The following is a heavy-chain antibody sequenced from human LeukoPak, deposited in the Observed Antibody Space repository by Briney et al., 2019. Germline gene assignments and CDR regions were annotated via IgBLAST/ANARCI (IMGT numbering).Heavy chain of an antibody. D-gene: IGHD6-19*01. Sequence: GSLRLSCAASGFTFSSYWMSWVRQAPGKGLGWVANIKQDGSEKYYVDSVKGRFTISRDNAKNSLYLQMNSLRAEDTAVYYCARTSGWYQEVEAFDIWGQGTMVTVSS. V-gene: IGHV3-7*01. CDR1: GFTFSSYW. J-gene: IGHJ3*02. CDR2: IKQDGSEK. CDR3: ARTSGWYQEVEAFDI.